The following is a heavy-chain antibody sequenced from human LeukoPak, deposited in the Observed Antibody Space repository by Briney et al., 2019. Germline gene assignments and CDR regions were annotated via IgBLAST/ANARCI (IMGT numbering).Heavy chain of an antibody. CDR2: ISYDGSNK. Sequence: GGSLRLSCAASGFTFSSYAMHWVRQAPGKGLEWVAVISYDGSNKYYADSVKGRFTISRDNSKNTLYLQMNSLRAEDTAVYYCASAGTTRYNWFDPWGQGTLVTVSS. CDR1: GFTFSSYA. D-gene: IGHD1-7*01. J-gene: IGHJ5*02. V-gene: IGHV3-30*04. CDR3: ASAGTTRYNWFDP.